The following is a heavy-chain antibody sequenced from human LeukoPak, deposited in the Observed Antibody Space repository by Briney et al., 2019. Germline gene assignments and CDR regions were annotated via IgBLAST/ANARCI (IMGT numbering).Heavy chain of an antibody. V-gene: IGHV3-48*01. J-gene: IGHJ5*02. CDR3: ARGPPLFDP. CDR2: ISISSSTI. CDR1: GFTFSSYD. Sequence: GGSLRLSCAGSGFTFSSYDMNWIRQAPGKGLEWVSYISISSSTIYYAESVKGRFTISRDNAKNSLYLQVNSLRAEDTAIYYCARGPPLFDPWGQGTLVTVSS.